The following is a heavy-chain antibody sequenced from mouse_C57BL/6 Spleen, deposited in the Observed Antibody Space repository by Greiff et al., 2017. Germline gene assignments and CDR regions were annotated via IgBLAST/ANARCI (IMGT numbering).Heavy chain of an antibody. CDR3: TTDGLGRGTYYFDY. Sequence: VQLQQSGAELVRPGASVKLSCTASGFNIKDYYMHWVKQRPEQGLEWIGRIDPEDGDTEYAPKFQGKATMTADTSSSTAYLQLSSLTSEDTAVYYCTTDGLGRGTYYFDYWGQGTTLTVSS. CDR1: GFNIKDYY. J-gene: IGHJ2*01. D-gene: IGHD4-1*01. V-gene: IGHV14-1*01. CDR2: IDPEDGDT.